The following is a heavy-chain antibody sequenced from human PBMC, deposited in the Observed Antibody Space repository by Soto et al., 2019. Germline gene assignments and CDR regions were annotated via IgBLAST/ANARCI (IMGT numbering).Heavy chain of an antibody. Sequence: QVQLQESGPGLVKPSQTLSLTCTVSGGSIRSGGYYGNWIRQHPGKGLAWIGYIYYSGSTYYNPSLKSRVTISVDTSKNQFSLKLTSVTAADTAVYYCARDSSGYYHFDSWGQGTLVTVSS. CDR3: ARDSSGYYHFDS. V-gene: IGHV4-31*03. CDR1: GGSIRSGGYY. J-gene: IGHJ4*02. CDR2: IYYSGST. D-gene: IGHD3-22*01.